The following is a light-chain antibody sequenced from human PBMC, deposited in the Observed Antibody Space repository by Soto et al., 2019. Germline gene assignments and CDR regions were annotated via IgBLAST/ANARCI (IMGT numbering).Light chain of an antibody. J-gene: IGKJ1*01. Sequence: DIQMTQSPSTLSASVGDRVTITCRASQTISTWLAWYQQKAGRAPKLLIFDASSLESGVPSRFSGGGSGTEFTLTISSLQPDDFANYYCQQYNRYSTFGQGTKVEIK. CDR2: DAS. V-gene: IGKV1-5*01. CDR1: QTISTW. CDR3: QQYNRYST.